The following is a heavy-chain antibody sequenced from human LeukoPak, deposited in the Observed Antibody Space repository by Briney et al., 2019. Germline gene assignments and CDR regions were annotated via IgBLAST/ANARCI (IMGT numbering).Heavy chain of an antibody. D-gene: IGHD3-3*01. CDR1: GFTFSSYA. Sequence: PGGSLRLSCAASGFTFSSYAMSWVRQAPGKGLEWVSAISGSGGSTYYADSVKGRFTISRDNSKNTLYLQMYSLRAEDTAVYYCAKLADDFWSGYYTPCDYWGQGTLVTVSS. V-gene: IGHV3-23*01. J-gene: IGHJ4*02. CDR2: ISGSGGST. CDR3: AKLADDFWSGYYTPCDY.